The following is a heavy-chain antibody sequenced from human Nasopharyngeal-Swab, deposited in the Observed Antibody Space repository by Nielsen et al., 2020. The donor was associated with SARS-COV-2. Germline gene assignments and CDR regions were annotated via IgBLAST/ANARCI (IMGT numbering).Heavy chain of an antibody. CDR2: ISGSGGST. CDR3: AKGGSAEWLAFSYYGMGV. Sequence: GSLRLSCAASGFTFSSYAMSWVRQAPGKGLEWVSAISGSGGSTYYADSVKGRFTISRDNSKNTLYLQMNSLRAEDTAVYYCAKGGSAEWLAFSYYGMGVWGQGTTVTVSS. V-gene: IGHV3-23*01. J-gene: IGHJ6*02. CDR1: GFTFSSYA. D-gene: IGHD6-19*01.